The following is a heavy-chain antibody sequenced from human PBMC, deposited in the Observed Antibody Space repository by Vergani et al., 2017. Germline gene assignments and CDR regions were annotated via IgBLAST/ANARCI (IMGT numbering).Heavy chain of an antibody. CDR2: IYTSGST. Sequence: QVQLQESGPRLVRPSQTLSLTCTVSGGSINTGAYYWSWIRQPAGKGLEWIGRIYTSGSTNYNPSLKSRVTISVDTSKNQFSLKLSSVTAADTAVYYCARAPPYGDKGAYYYYYGMDVWGQGTTVTVSS. V-gene: IGHV4-61*02. CDR3: ARAPPYGDKGAYYYYYGMDV. J-gene: IGHJ6*02. D-gene: IGHD4-17*01. CDR1: GGSINTGAYY.